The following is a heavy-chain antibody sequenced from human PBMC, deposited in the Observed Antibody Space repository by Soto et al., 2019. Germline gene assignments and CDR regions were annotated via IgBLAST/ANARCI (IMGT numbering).Heavy chain of an antibody. CDR3: ASATVVGGTFDF. J-gene: IGHJ4*02. V-gene: IGHV3-21*01. D-gene: IGHD4-17*01. CDR2: IRSGSSNI. Sequence: EVQLVESGGGLVKPGGSLTLSCAGSGFAFRSYNMNWVRQPPGKGLEWVASIRSGSSNIYYADSVKGRFTISRDNAKDSLYLEMDSLRAEDSAVYYCASATVVGGTFDFWGQGTLLTVSS. CDR1: GFAFRSYN.